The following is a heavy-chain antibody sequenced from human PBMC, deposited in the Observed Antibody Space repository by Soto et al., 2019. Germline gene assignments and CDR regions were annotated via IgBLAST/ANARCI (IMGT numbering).Heavy chain of an antibody. D-gene: IGHD2-2*01. CDR2: ISGSGGST. CDR1: GCTFSSYA. J-gene: IGHJ4*02. Sequence: EVQLLESGGGLVQPGGSLRLSCAASGCTFSSYAMSWVRQAPGKGLEWVSAISGSGGSTYYADSVKGRFTISRDNSKNTLYLQMNSLRAEDTAVYYCACSSTTTWWGGNFDYWGQGTLVTVSS. V-gene: IGHV3-23*01. CDR3: ACSSTTTWWGGNFDY.